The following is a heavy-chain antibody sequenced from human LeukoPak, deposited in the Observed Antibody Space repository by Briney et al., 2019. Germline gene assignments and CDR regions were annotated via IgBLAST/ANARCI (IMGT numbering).Heavy chain of an antibody. J-gene: IGHJ4*02. CDR2: IIPILGIA. CDR1: GYTFTGYY. CDR3: ARGPIAVAGTVDY. V-gene: IGHV1-69*04. Sequence: SVKVSCKASGYTFTGYYMHWVRQAPGQGLEWMGRIIPILGIANYAQKFQGRVTITADKSTSTAYMELSSLRSEDTAVYYCARGPIAVAGTVDYWGQGTLVTVSS. D-gene: IGHD6-19*01.